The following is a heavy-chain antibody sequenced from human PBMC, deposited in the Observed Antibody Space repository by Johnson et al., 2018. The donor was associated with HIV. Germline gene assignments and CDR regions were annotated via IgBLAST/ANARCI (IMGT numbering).Heavy chain of an antibody. CDR2: INWNGGST. D-gene: IGHD1-7*01. J-gene: IGHJ3*02. CDR3: ARSATGTTADAFDI. Sequence: VQVVESGGGVVQPGRSLRLSCVASGFTFDDYGMSWVRQAPGKGLEWVSGINWNGGSTGYVDSVKGRFTISRDNAKNSLYLQMNSLRAEETAVYYCARSATGTTADAFDIWGQGTMVTVSS. CDR1: GFTFDDYG. V-gene: IGHV3-20*04.